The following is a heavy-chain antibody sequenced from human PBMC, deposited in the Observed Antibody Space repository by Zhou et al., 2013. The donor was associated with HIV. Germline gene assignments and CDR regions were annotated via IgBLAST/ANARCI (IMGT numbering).Heavy chain of an antibody. V-gene: IGHV1-69*04. CDR1: GGTFSSYA. Sequence: QVQLVQSGAELKKPGSSVKVSCKASGGTFSSYAISWVRQAPGQGLEWMGRIIPILGIANYAQKFQGRVTITADKSTSTAYMELSSLRSEDTAVYYCAREKGYYYGSGGMDVWGKGTTGHRLL. CDR2: IIPILGIA. CDR3: AREKGYYYGSGGMDV. D-gene: IGHD3-10*01. J-gene: IGHJ6*04.